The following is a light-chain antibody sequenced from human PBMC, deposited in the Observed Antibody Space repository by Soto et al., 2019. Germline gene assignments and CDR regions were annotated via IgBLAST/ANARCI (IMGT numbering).Light chain of an antibody. CDR2: DAS. CDR1: QSISSH. CDR3: HQRSNWPLT. V-gene: IGKV3-11*01. Sequence: EIVLTQSPVTLSLSPGERATLSCRTSQSISSHLAWYQQKPGQAPRLLIYDASNRTAGVPARFSGSGSGTDFTLSISSLEPEDFAVYYCHQRSNWPLTFGGGTKVEIK. J-gene: IGKJ4*01.